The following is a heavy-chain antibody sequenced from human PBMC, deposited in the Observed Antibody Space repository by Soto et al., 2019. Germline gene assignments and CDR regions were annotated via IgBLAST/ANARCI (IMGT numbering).Heavy chain of an antibody. CDR1: GFSLTTSGAA. D-gene: IGHD2-21*01. V-gene: IGHV2-5*02. CDR3: AHRPVVVGAYYFDY. CDR2: IYWDDDK. Sequence: QITLKESGPTLVKPTQTLTLTCMFSGFSLTTSGAAVAWIRQSPGKALEWLALIYWDDDKRYNPSLKSMLTINKDTSKNQVVLTMTNMDPVDTGTYYCAHRPVVVGAYYFDYWGQGTLVTVSS. J-gene: IGHJ4*02.